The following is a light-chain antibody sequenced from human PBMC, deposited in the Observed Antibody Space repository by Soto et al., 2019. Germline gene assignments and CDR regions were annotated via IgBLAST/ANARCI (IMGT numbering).Light chain of an antibody. V-gene: IGKV2-30*01. CDR2: KVS. Sequence: DVVMTQSPLSLPVTLGQPASISCRSSESLVYSDGNTYLNWFQQRPGQSPRRLFYKVSNRDSGVPDRFSGSGSGTDFTLKISRVEAEDVGLYYCMQSTQFPLTFGGGTKVDIK. CDR1: ESLVYSDGNTY. J-gene: IGKJ4*01. CDR3: MQSTQFPLT.